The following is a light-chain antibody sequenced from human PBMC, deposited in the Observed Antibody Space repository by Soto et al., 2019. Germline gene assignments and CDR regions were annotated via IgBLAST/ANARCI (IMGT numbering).Light chain of an antibody. CDR2: GAS. J-gene: IGKJ2*01. CDR1: QGVAGNY. V-gene: IGKV3-20*01. Sequence: EIVLTQSPGTLSLSPGERATLSCRASQGVAGNYLAWYQQKPGQAPRLLLYGASNRATGIPDRISGSGSGTDFTLTISRLEPEDFAVHYCHQYVTSPPYTFGQGTKLEIK. CDR3: HQYVTSPPYT.